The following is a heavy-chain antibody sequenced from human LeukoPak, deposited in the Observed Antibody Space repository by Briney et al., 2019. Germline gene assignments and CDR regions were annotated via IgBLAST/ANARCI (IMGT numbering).Heavy chain of an antibody. J-gene: IGHJ4*02. CDR2: ISSSGSV. CDR3: ARIPLGYSGAYYFDY. CDR1: GVYFSSSGYY. V-gene: IGHV4-61*08. Sequence: SETLSLTCSVSGVYFSSSGYYWSWLRQPPGKGLEWIGYISSSGSVNDNPSLRSRVTISVDTSKNQFFLNLSSVSAADTAVYYCARIPLGYSGAYYFDYWGQGTLVTVSP. D-gene: IGHD5-12*01.